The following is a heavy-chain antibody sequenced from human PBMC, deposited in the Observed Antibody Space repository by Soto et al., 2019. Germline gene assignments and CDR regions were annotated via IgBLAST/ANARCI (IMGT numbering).Heavy chain of an antibody. CDR2: IIPIFGTA. D-gene: IGHD3-3*01. CDR3: ARVGVYDFWSGYRLDY. V-gene: IGHV1-69*01. Sequence: QVQLVQSGAEVKKPGSSVKVSCKASGGTFTSYVFGWGQQPLGQGLEWRGGIIPIFGTATYAQKFQGRVTITADESTSTAYMELSSLRSEDTAVYYCARVGVYDFWSGYRLDYWGQGTLVTVSS. J-gene: IGHJ4*02. CDR1: GGTFTSYV.